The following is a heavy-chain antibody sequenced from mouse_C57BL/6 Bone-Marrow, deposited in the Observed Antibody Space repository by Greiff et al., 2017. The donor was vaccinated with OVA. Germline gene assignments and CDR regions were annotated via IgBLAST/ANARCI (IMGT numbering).Heavy chain of an antibody. J-gene: IGHJ2*01. CDR2: INPNNGGT. Sequence: VHVKQSGPEPVKPGASVKMSCKASGYTFTDYNMHWVKQSHGKSLEWIGYINPNNGGTSYNQKFKGKATLTVNKSSSTAYMELRSLTSEDSAVYYCARRGLRRLDYWGQGTTLTVSS. CDR3: ARRGLRRLDY. D-gene: IGHD2-12*01. CDR1: GYTFTDYN. V-gene: IGHV1-22*01.